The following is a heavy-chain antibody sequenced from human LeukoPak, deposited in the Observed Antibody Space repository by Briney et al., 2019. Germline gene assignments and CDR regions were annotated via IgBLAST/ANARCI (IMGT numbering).Heavy chain of an antibody. D-gene: IGHD1-14*01. Sequence: SQTLSLTCTVSGGSISSGGYYWSWIRQHPGKGLEWIGYIYYSGSTYYNPSLKSRVTISVDTSKSQFSLKLSSVTAADTAVYYCARTMKPYYFDYWGQGTLVTVSS. CDR1: GGSISSGGYY. CDR2: IYYSGST. J-gene: IGHJ4*02. V-gene: IGHV4-31*03. CDR3: ARTMKPYYFDY.